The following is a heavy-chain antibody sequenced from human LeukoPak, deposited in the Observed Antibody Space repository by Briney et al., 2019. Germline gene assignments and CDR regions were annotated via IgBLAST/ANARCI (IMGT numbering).Heavy chain of an antibody. Sequence: SQTLSLTCAVSGGSISSGGYSWSWIRQPPGKGLEWIGYIYHSGSTYYNPSLKSRVTISVDTSKNQFSLKLSSVTAADTAVYYCARDREAMDYWGQGTLVTVSS. J-gene: IGHJ4*02. CDR3: ARDREAMDY. D-gene: IGHD2-2*01. V-gene: IGHV4-30-2*05. CDR1: GGSISSGGYS. CDR2: IYHSGST.